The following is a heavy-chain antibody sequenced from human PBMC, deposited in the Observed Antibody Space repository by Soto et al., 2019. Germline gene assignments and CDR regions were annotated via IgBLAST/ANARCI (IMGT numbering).Heavy chain of an antibody. CDR3: AKAVGSYGNFDY. CDR2: ISWNSGSI. J-gene: IGHJ4*02. V-gene: IGHV3-9*01. D-gene: IGHD5-18*01. Sequence: GGSLRLSCAASGFTFDDYAMHWVRQAPGKGLEWFSGISWNSGSIGYADSVKGRFTISRDNAKNSLYLQMNSLRAEDTALYYCAKAVGSYGNFDYWGQGT. CDR1: GFTFDDYA.